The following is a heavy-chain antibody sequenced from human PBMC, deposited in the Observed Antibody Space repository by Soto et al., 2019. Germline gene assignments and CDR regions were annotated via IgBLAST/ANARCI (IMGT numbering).Heavy chain of an antibody. CDR1: GFTFSSYW. D-gene: IGHD6-19*01. J-gene: IGHJ4*02. V-gene: IGHV3-7*01. CDR3: ARVVVPRIAVAGTDYYFDY. CDR2: IKQDGSEK. Sequence: SLRLSCAASGFTFSSYWMSWVRQAPGKGLEWVANIKQDGSEKYYVDSVKGRFTISRDNAKNSLYLQMNSLRAEDTAVYYCARVVVPRIAVAGTDYYFDYWGQGTLVTVSS.